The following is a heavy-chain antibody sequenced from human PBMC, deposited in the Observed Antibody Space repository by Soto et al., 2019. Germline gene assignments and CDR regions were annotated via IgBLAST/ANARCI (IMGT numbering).Heavy chain of an antibody. CDR3: ARPAYYCARRGCGTSWHFDY. J-gene: IGHJ4*02. D-gene: IGHD2-2*01. Sequence: QVQLVQSGAEVKKPEASVKVSCKASGYTFTSYGISWVRQAPGQGLEWMGWISAYNGNTNYAQKLQGRVTMTTDTSTSTAYMELRSLRSDDTAVYYCARPAYYCARRGCGTSWHFDYWGQGTLVTVSS. CDR1: GYTFTSYG. CDR2: ISAYNGNT. V-gene: IGHV1-18*04.